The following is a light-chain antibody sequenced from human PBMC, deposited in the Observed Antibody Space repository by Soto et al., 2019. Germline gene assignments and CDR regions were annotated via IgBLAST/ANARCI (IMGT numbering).Light chain of an antibody. CDR1: SSDVGDYNY. V-gene: IGLV2-14*01. CDR3: SSYTSSSTL. CDR2: DVS. J-gene: IGLJ1*01. Sequence: QSALTQPASVSGSPGQSITISCTGTSSDVGDYNYVSWHQQQPGKAPKLMLYDVSNRPSGISNRFSGSKSGNTASLTISGLQAEDEADYSCSSYTSSSTLFGTGTKITVL.